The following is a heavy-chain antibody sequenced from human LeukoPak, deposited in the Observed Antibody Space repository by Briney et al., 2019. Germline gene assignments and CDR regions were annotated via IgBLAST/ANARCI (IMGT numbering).Heavy chain of an antibody. CDR1: GFTFSDYY. CDR3: ARSCSAGTCYVDY. V-gene: IGHV3-11*06. Sequence: GGSLRLSCAASGFTFSDYYMSWIRQAPGKGLEWVSYISSSSSYTNYADSVKGRFTISRDNANNALYLQMNSLRAEDTAVYYCARSCSAGTCYVDYWGQGTLVTVSS. J-gene: IGHJ4*02. CDR2: ISSSSSYT. D-gene: IGHD2-15*01.